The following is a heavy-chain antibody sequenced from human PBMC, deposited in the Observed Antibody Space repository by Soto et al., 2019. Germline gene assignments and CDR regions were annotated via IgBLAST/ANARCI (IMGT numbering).Heavy chain of an antibody. J-gene: IGHJ6*02. CDR1: GGTFSSYA. Sequence: QVQLVQSGAEVKKPGSSVKVSCKASGGTFSSYAISWVRQAPGQGLEWMGGIIPIFGTANYAQKFQGRVTITADESTSPAYMELSSLRSEDTAMYYCARDPRDYYYYYGMDVWGQGTTVTVSS. CDR3: ARDPRDYYYYYGMDV. V-gene: IGHV1-69*12. CDR2: IIPIFGTA.